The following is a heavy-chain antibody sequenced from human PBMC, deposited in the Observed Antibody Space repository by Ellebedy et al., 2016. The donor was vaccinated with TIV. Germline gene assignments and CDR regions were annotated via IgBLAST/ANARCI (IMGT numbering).Heavy chain of an antibody. CDR1: GGSISTFY. CDR3: AAYYGGRFDY. V-gene: IGHV4-59*01. CDR2: IYYIGIT. D-gene: IGHD4-23*01. Sequence: MPGGSLRLSCNVSGGSISTFYWSWIRQPPGKGLEFIGYIYYIGITHYNPSLESRVAISIDTSENQFSLRLSSVTAADTAVYYCAAYYGGRFDYWGQGTLVTVSS. J-gene: IGHJ4*02.